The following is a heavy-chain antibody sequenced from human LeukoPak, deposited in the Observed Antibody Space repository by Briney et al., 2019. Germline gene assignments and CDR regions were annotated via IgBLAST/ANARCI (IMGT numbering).Heavy chain of an antibody. J-gene: IGHJ4*02. CDR2: INPGDSSA. CDR1: GYTFTTFW. V-gene: IGHV5-51*01. Sequence: GESLKISCQASGYTFTTFWIGWVRQMPGKGLEWMGIINPGDSSARYSPSFQGQVTISADKSISTAYLRWSSLKASDTAVYYCARHYYDSSGLPSLFDYWGQGTLVTVSS. D-gene: IGHD3-22*01. CDR3: ARHYYDSSGLPSLFDY.